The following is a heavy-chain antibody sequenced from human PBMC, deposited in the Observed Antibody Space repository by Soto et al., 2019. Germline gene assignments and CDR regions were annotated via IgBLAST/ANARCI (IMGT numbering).Heavy chain of an antibody. V-gene: IGHV3-66*01. CDR3: ARAPWAADY. Sequence: EVQLVESGGGLVQPGGSLRISCTASGFTVSTKYMSWVRQAPGKGLEWVSVIYSGGSTFYTDSVRGRFTISRDNSKNTVNLQMNSLRAEDTAVYYCARAPWAADYWGQGTLVNVSS. CDR2: IYSGGST. D-gene: IGHD3-16*01. CDR1: GFTVSTKY. J-gene: IGHJ4*02.